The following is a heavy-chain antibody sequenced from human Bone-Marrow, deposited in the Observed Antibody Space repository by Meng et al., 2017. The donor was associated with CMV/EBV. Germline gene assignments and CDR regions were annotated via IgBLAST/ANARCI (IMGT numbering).Heavy chain of an antibody. CDR1: GGSINGSDW. CDR2: IFHSGST. CDR3: ARFRAGVDYGELDAFDI. J-gene: IGHJ3*02. V-gene: IGHV4-4*02. Sequence: SETLSLTCGVSGGSINGSDWWSWVRQPPGTGLEWIGEIFHSGSTNYNPSLKSRVTPSVDKCKNQFSLKLSSVTAADTAVYYCARFRAGVDYGELDAFDIWGQGTMVTVSS. D-gene: IGHD4-17*01.